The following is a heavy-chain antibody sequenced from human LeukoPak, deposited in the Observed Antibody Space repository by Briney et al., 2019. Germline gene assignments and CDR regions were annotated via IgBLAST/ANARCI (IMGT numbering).Heavy chain of an antibody. D-gene: IGHD3-10*01. CDR3: TKDGGSGSYYSPSHFDY. CDR2: ISWNSGSI. V-gene: IGHV3-9*03. J-gene: IGHJ4*02. CDR1: GFTFDDYA. Sequence: GGSLRFSCAASGFTFDDYAMHWVRQAPGKGLEWVSGISWNSGSIGYADSVKGRFTISRDNAKNSLYLQMNSLRAEDMALYYCTKDGGSGSYYSPSHFDYWGQGTLATVSS.